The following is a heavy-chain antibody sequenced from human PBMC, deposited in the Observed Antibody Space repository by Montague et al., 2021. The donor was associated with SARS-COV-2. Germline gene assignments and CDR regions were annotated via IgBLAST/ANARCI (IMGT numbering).Heavy chain of an antibody. CDR3: ARSRENYHILTGYPYCFDY. D-gene: IGHD3-9*01. Sequence: SETLSLTCTVSGGSISRYYWNWIRQPPGKGLEWIAYIYYSGSTNYNPSLKSRVTISVDTSKNQFSLKLSSVTAADTAVYYCARSRENYHILTGYPYCFDYWGQGTLVTVSS. CDR1: GGSISRYY. V-gene: IGHV4-59*01. CDR2: IYYSGST. J-gene: IGHJ4*02.